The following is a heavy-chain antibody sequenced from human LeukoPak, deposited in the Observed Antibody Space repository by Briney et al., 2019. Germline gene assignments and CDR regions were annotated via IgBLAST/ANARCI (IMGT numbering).Heavy chain of an antibody. CDR3: ARAPRGTMVRGGPRGAYYYYMDV. CDR2: MNPNSGNT. Sequence: ASVKVSCKASGYTFTSYDINWVRQATGQGLEWMGWMNPNSGNTGYAQKFQGRVTMTRNTSISTAYMELSSLRSEDTAVYYCARAPRGTMVRGGPRGAYYYYMDVWGKGTTVTISS. J-gene: IGHJ6*03. D-gene: IGHD3-10*01. CDR1: GYTFTSYD. V-gene: IGHV1-8*01.